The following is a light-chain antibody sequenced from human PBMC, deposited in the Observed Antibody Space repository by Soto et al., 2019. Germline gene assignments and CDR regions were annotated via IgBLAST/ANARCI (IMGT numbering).Light chain of an antibody. J-gene: IGLJ2*01. CDR1: SSDIGGFHY. V-gene: IGLV2-14*01. CDR3: SSYSSTYTRVL. CDR2: EVS. Sequence: QSALTQPASVSGSPGQSITISCTGTSSDIGGFHYVSWYQQHPGKAPKLIIYEVSNRPSGVSNRFSGSKSGNTASLSISGLRADDESNYYCSSYSSTYTRVLFGGGTKVTVL.